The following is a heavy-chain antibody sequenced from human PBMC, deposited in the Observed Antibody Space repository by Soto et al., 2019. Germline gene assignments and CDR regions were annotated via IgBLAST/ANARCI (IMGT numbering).Heavy chain of an antibody. CDR2: ISGSGGST. J-gene: IGHJ4*02. V-gene: IGHV3-23*01. CDR3: ANLKTTYYYDSSGYSNDY. CDR1: GFTFSSYA. D-gene: IGHD3-22*01. Sequence: PGGSLRLSCAAPGFTFSSYAMSWVRQAPGKGLEWVSAISGSGGSTYYADSVKGRFTISRDNSKNTLYLQMNSLRAEDTAVYYCANLKTTYYYDSSGYSNDYWGQGTLVTVSS.